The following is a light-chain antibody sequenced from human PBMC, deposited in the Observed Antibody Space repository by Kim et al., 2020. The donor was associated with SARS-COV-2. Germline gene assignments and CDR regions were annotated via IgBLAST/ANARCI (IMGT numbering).Light chain of an antibody. CDR3: QHYNGFPFT. CDR1: QGIGNF. V-gene: IGKV1-16*02. CDR2: SAS. J-gene: IGKJ4*01. Sequence: SASVGDRVTFPCRASQGIGNFLAWYQEKPGKAPKSLIYSASILQSGVPSKFRGSGSGTDFTLTISSLQPEDFATYYCQHYNGFPFTFGGGTKVEI.